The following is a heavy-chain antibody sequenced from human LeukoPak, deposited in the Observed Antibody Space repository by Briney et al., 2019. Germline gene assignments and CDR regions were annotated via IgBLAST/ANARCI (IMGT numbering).Heavy chain of an antibody. CDR3: ARDRGGYSFGYADYYYGMDV. Sequence: PGGSLRLSCAASGFTFSSYWMSWVRQAPGKGLVWVSRINSDGSDKSYADSVKGRFTISRDNAKKTLYLQMNSLRGEDTAVYYCARDRGGYSFGYADYYYGMDVWGQGTTVTVSS. J-gene: IGHJ6*02. V-gene: IGHV3-74*01. D-gene: IGHD5-18*01. CDR1: GFTFSSYW. CDR2: INSDGSDK.